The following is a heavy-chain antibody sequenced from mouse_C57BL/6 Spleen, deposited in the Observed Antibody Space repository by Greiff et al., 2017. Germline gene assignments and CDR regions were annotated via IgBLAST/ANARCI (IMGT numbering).Heavy chain of an antibody. D-gene: IGHD2-4*01. J-gene: IGHJ4*01. CDR2: INYDGSST. V-gene: IGHV5-16*01. CDR1: GFTLSDYY. Sequence: EVKVEESEGGLVQPGSSMKLSCTASGFTLSDYYMAWVRQVPEKGLEWVANINYDGSSTYYLDSLKSRFIISRDNAKNILYLQMSSLKSEDTATYYCAREGGDYGGIYAMDYWGQGTSVTVSS. CDR3: AREGGDYGGIYAMDY.